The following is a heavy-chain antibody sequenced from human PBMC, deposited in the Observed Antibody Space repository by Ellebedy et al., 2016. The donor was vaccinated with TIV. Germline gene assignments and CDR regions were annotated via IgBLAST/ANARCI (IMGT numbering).Heavy chain of an antibody. CDR3: AKDQGSSWYASYYGMDV. J-gene: IGHJ6*02. CDR2: IWYDGSNK. CDR1: GFTFSSYG. D-gene: IGHD6-13*01. Sequence: GGSLRLXXAASGFTFSSYGMHWVRQAPGKGLEWVAVIWYDGSNKYYADSVKGRFTISRDNSKNTLYLQMNSLRAEDTAVYYCAKDQGSSWYASYYGMDVWGQGTTVTVSS. V-gene: IGHV3-30*02.